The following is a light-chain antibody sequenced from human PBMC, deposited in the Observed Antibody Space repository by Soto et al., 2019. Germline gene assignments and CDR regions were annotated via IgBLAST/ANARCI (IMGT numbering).Light chain of an antibody. CDR3: QTWGTGIQV. CDR2: LNSDGSH. CDR1: SGHSGYA. Sequence: QPVLIQSPSASASLGASVKLICTLTSGHSGYAIAWHQQQPEKGPRYLMKLNSDGSHTKGDGIPDRFSGSSSGAERYLTISSLQSGDEADYYCQTWGTGIQVFGGGTKLTVL. V-gene: IGLV4-69*01. J-gene: IGLJ3*02.